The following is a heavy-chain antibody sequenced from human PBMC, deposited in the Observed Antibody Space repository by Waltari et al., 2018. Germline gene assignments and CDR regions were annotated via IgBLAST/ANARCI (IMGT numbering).Heavy chain of an antibody. V-gene: IGHV3-7*01. CDR1: GFPLSSFW. J-gene: IGHJ4*02. D-gene: IGHD6-19*01. Sequence: EVQLVESGGGLVQPGGSLSLSCAASGFPLSSFWMNWVRRTPGKGLEWGAGIKQDGSEKYYADSVKGRFTISRDNAKNSLYLQMNSLRAEDTAVYYCATSGWYCFDYWGQGTLVTVSS. CDR2: IKQDGSEK. CDR3: ATSGWYCFDY.